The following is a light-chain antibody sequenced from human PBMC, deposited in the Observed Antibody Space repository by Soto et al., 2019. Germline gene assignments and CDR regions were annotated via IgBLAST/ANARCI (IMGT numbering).Light chain of an antibody. V-gene: IGLV2-8*01. CDR1: SSDVGGYNY. J-gene: IGLJ2*01. Sequence: QSALTQPPSASGSPGQSVTISCTGTSSDVGGYNYVSWFQQHPGKAPKLMIYEVSERPSGVPDRFSGSKSGNTASLTVSGLQADDEADYYCSSYAGSNFVVFGGGTQLTVL. CDR2: EVS. CDR3: SSYAGSNFVV.